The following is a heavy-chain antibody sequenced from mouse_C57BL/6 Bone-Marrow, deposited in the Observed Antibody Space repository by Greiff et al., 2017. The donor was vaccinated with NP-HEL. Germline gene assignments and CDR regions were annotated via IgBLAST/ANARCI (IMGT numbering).Heavy chain of an antibody. CDR1: GYAFTNYL. Sequence: VQLQQSGAELVRPGTSVKVSCKASGYAFTNYLIEWVKQRPGQGLEWIGVINPGSGGTNYNEKFKGKATLTADKSSSTAYMQRSSLTSEDSAVYFCARSDGYYGLDYWGQGTTLTVSS. CDR3: ARSDGYYGLDY. D-gene: IGHD1-1*01. V-gene: IGHV1-54*01. CDR2: INPGSGGT. J-gene: IGHJ2*01.